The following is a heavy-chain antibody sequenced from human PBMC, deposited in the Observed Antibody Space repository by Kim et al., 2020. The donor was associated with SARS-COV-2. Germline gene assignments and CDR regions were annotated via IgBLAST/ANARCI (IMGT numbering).Heavy chain of an antibody. CDR3: VRYYGSGTFDY. Sequence: KYRSYSVEGRFTITRDNTKITLYLQMNSLRAEDTAVFYCVRYYGSGTFDYWGQGTLVTVSS. D-gene: IGHD3-10*01. V-gene: IGHV3-33*01. J-gene: IGHJ4*02. CDR2: K.